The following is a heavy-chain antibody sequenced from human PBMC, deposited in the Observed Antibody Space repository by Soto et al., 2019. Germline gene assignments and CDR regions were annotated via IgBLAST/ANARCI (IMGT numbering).Heavy chain of an antibody. CDR1: GFTFSSYG. Sequence: GGSLRLSCAASGFTFSSYGMHWVRQAPGKGLEWVSVISYDGSDKYYADSVKGRFTISRDNSKNTLYLQMNSLRAEDTAVYYCAKDLSGNSLTFGYWGPGILVTSPQ. CDR3: AKDLSGNSLTFGY. V-gene: IGHV3-30*18. CDR2: ISYDGSDK. J-gene: IGHJ4*02. D-gene: IGHD3-16*01.